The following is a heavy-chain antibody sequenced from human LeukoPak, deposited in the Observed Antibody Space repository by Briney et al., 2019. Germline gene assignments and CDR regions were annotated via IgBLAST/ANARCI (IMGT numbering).Heavy chain of an antibody. CDR3: ARGELPGDYYYMDV. CDR1: GGTFSSYA. CDR2: IIPIFGTA. Sequence: SVKVSCKAPGGTFSSYAISWVRQAPGQGLEWMGGIIPIFGTANYAQKFQGRVTITTDESTSTAYMELSSLRSEDTAVYYCARGELPGDYYYMDVWGKGTTVTVSS. J-gene: IGHJ6*03. D-gene: IGHD1-26*01. V-gene: IGHV1-69*05.